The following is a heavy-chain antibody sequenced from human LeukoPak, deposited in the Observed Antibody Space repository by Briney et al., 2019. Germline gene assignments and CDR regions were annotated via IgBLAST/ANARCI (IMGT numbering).Heavy chain of an antibody. Sequence: GGSLRLSCVASRFTYSHYAMSWLRQAPGKGLEWVSGIFGSSGSTGSTYYADSVKGRVTISRDNSRNTVYLQMNSLRVEDTAVYYCAKDRSYYSDFNTDHFPPPQQHYWGQGILVTVSS. V-gene: IGHV3-23*01. J-gene: IGHJ4*02. CDR1: RFTYSHYA. CDR2: IFGSSGSTGST. D-gene: IGHD3/OR15-3a*01. CDR3: AKDRSYYSDFNTDHFPPPQQHY.